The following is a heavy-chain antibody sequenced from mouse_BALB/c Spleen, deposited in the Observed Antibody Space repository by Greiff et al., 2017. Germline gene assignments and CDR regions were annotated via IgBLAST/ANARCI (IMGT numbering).Heavy chain of an antibody. J-gene: IGHJ2*01. CDR1: GFTFSDYY. V-gene: IGHV5-4*02. Sequence: EVKLVESGGGLVKPGGSLKLSCAASGFTFSDYYMYWVRQTPEKRLEWVATISDGGSYTYYPDSVKGRFTISRDNAKNNLYLQMSSLKSEDTAMYYCARAGYGNYDYFDYWGQGTTLTVSS. CDR3: ARAGYGNYDYFDY. CDR2: ISDGGSYT. D-gene: IGHD2-1*01.